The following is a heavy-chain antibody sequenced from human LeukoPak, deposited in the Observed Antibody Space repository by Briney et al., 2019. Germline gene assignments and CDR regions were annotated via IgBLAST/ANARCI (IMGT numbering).Heavy chain of an antibody. CDR1: GYTFTTYY. D-gene: IGHD5-18*01. Sequence: ASVKVSCKASGYTFTTYYIHWVRQAPGQGLEWMGVINPSGGGTRYAQKFQGRVTMTRDMSTSTVYMELSSLRSEDTAVYYCARALPHRRLMDTTMEQHWFDPWGQGTLVTVSS. J-gene: IGHJ5*02. CDR3: ARALPHRRLMDTTMEQHWFDP. CDR2: INPSGGGT. V-gene: IGHV1-46*01.